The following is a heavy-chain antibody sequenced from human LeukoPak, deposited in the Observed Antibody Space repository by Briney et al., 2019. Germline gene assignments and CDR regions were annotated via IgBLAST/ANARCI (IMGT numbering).Heavy chain of an antibody. Sequence: PSETLSLTCAVSGGSINNYFWTWIRQAAGKGLEWIGRIYTSGTTNYNSSLKSRVTMSVDTSKNQFSLKLNSVTAADTAVYYCAREQCSSPGRGMDVWGQGTTVTVSS. V-gene: IGHV4-4*07. CDR2: IYTSGTT. D-gene: IGHD2-2*01. CDR1: GGSINNYF. CDR3: AREQCSSPGRGMDV. J-gene: IGHJ6*02.